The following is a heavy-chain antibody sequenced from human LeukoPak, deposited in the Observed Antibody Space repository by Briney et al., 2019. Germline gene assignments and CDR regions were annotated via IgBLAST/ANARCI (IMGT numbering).Heavy chain of an antibody. CDR3: ARAKYYYDSTTYLDAFDI. Sequence: PGGSLRLSCAASGFTFSSYSMNWVRQAPGKGLEWVSSISSSSSYIYYADSVKGRFTISRDNAKNSLYLQMNSLRAEDTALYYCARAKYYYDSTTYLDAFDIWGQGTMVTVSS. CDR1: GFTFSSYS. D-gene: IGHD3-22*01. J-gene: IGHJ3*02. CDR2: ISSSSSYI. V-gene: IGHV3-21*04.